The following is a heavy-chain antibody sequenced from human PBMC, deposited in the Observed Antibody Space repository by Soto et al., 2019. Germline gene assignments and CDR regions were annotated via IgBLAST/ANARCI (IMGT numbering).Heavy chain of an antibody. CDR3: VKGRFLEWLLSY. Sequence: GGSLRLSCPASGFTFSSYAMHWVRQAPGKGLEYVSAISSNGGSTYYADSVKGRFTISRDNSKNTLYLQMNSLRAEDTAVYYCVKGRFLEWLLSYWGQGTLVTVSS. J-gene: IGHJ4*02. CDR1: GFTFSSYA. D-gene: IGHD3-3*01. V-gene: IGHV3-64D*06. CDR2: ISSNGGST.